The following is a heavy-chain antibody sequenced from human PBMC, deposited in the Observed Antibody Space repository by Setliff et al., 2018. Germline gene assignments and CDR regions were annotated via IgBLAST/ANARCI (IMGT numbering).Heavy chain of an antibody. J-gene: IGHJ6*02. CDR3: ARNWVTAQHYYYGMDV. Sequence: PGGSLRLSCAASGFTFSRYWMTWVRQAPGKGLEWVALIWNDGSSKFYGDSVKGRFTTSRDNSKNTLYLQMDSLRAEDTAVYYCARNWVTAQHYYYGMDVWGQGTTVTVSS. D-gene: IGHD2-21*02. V-gene: IGHV3-33*07. CDR2: IWNDGSSK. CDR1: GFTFSRYW.